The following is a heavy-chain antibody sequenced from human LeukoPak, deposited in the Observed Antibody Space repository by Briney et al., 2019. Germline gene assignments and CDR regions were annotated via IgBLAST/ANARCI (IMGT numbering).Heavy chain of an antibody. Sequence: PGGSLRLSCAASGFTFSSYSMNWVRQAPGKGLEWVSSISSRSSYIYYADSVKGRFTISRDNSKNTLYLQMNSLRAEDTAVYYCAKGVGFDAFDIWGQGTMVTVSS. CDR2: ISSRSSYI. V-gene: IGHV3-21*01. D-gene: IGHD3-10*01. CDR3: AKGVGFDAFDI. CDR1: GFTFSSYS. J-gene: IGHJ3*02.